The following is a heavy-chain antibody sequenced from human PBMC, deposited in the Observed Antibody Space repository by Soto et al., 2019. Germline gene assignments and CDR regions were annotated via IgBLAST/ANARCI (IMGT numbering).Heavy chain of an antibody. V-gene: IGHV4-30-4*01. J-gene: IGHJ5*02. CDR2: VYYSGST. Sequence: SETLSLTCTVSGGSIRSGDYYWSWIRQPPGKGLGWIGYVYYSGSTDYNPSLKSRVTISVDTSKNQFSLKLSSVTAADTAVYYCARGKWYYESSGYYSWFDLWGQGTLVTVAS. CDR3: ARGKWYYESSGYYSWFDL. D-gene: IGHD3-22*01. CDR1: GGSIRSGDYY.